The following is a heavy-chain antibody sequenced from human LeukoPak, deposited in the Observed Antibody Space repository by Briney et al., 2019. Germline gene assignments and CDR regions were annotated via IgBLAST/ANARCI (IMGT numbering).Heavy chain of an antibody. CDR2: IIPIFGTA. D-gene: IGHD3-10*01. J-gene: IGHJ6*03. CDR1: GGTFSSYA. CDR3: ARFTMVRAYMDV. V-gene: IGHV1-69*05. Sequence: SVKVSCKASGGTFSSYAISWVRQAPGQGLEWMGGIIPIFGTANYAQKFQGRVTITRDTSISTAYMELSSLRSEDTAVYYCARFTMVRAYMDVWGKWTTVAVSS.